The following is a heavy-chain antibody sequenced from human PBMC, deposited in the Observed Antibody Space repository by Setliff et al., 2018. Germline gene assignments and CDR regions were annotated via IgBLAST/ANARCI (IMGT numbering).Heavy chain of an antibody. V-gene: IGHV2-5*01. CDR2: IYWNDNT. CDR3: AHRDAIAGPFDY. J-gene: IGHJ4*02. Sequence: ESGPTLVNPTQTLTLTCTFSGFSLTTNGVGVGWIRQPPGKALEWLALIYWNDNTLYNPSLKSRLSITKDTSKNQVVLTLTSVDPADTATYYCAHRDAIAGPFDYWGQGTLVTVSS. CDR1: GFSLTTNGVG. D-gene: IGHD6-13*01.